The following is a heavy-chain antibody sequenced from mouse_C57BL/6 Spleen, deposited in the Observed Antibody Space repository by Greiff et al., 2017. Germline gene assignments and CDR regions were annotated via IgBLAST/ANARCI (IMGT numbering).Heavy chain of an antibody. V-gene: IGHV1-76*01. J-gene: IGHJ4*01. Sequence: VQLQQSGAELVRPGASVKLSCKASGYTFTDYYINWVKQRPGQGLEWIARIYPGSGNTYYNEKFKGKATLTAEKSSSTAYMQLSSLTSEDSAVYFCARGGTGYYAMDYWGQGTSVTVSS. CDR1: GYTFTDYY. CDR2: IYPGSGNT. CDR3: ARGGTGYYAMDY. D-gene: IGHD4-1*01.